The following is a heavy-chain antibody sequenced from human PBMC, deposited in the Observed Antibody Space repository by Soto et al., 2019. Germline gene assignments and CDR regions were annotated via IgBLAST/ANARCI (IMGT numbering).Heavy chain of an antibody. D-gene: IGHD1-26*01. J-gene: IGHJ4*02. CDR1: GGSISSSSYY. CDR3: ARTAVEVGATCFDN. CDR2: IYYSGST. V-gene: IGHV4-39*01. Sequence: QLQLQESGPGLVKLSETLSLTCTVSGGSISSSSYYWGWIRQPPGKGLEWIGSIYYSGSTYYNPSLKSRVTISVDTSKNQFSLKLSSVTAADTAVYYCARTAVEVGATCFDNWGQGTLVTVSS.